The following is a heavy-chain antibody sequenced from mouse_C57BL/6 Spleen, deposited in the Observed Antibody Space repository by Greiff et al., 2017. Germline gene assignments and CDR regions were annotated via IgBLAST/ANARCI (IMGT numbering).Heavy chain of an antibody. D-gene: IGHD1-1*01. J-gene: IGHJ4*01. CDR1: GYTFTSYW. V-gene: IGHV1-52*01. Sequence: QVQLKQPGAELVRPGSSVKLSCKASGYTFTSYWMHWVKQRPIQGLEWIGNIDPSDSETHYNQKFKDKATLTVDKSSSTAYMQLSSLTSEDSAVYYCARNYVEAMDYWGQGTSVTVSS. CDR3: ARNYVEAMDY. CDR2: IDPSDSET.